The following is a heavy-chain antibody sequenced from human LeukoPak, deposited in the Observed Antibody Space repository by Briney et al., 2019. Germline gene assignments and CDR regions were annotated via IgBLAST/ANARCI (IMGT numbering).Heavy chain of an antibody. CDR1: GFTFSSYW. Sequence: GGSLRLSCAASGFTFSSYWMSWVRRAPGKGLEWVANIRHDGSDKYHVDSVKGRFTISRDNAKNSLFLQMNSLRCEDTAVYYCASGDPDYWGQGTLVTVSS. CDR2: IRHDGSDK. CDR3: ASGDPDY. V-gene: IGHV3-7*01. J-gene: IGHJ4*02. D-gene: IGHD2-21*02.